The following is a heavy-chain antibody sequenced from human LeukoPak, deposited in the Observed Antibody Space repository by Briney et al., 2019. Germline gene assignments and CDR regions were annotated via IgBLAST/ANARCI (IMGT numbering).Heavy chain of an antibody. J-gene: IGHJ4*02. CDR1: GYTLTELS. CDR3: ATDAREDSWLDLDY. V-gene: IGHV1-24*01. Sequence: ASVKVSCKVSGYTLTELSMHWVRQAPGKGLEWMGGFDPEDGETIYAQKFQGRVTMTEDTSTDTAYMELSSLRSEDTAVYYCATDAREDSWLDLDYWGQGTLVTVSS. CDR2: FDPEDGET. D-gene: IGHD6-19*01.